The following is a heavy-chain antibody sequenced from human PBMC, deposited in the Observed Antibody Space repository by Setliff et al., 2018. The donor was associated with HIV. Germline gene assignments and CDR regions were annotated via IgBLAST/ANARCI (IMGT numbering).Heavy chain of an antibody. CDR1: GGSISSSSYY. CDR2: IYYSGSA. J-gene: IGHJ5*02. V-gene: IGHV4-39*01. Sequence: PSETLSLTCTVSGGSISSSSYYWGWIRQHPGKGLEYIGYIYYSGSAYYSPSLKSRVTTSVDTSKNQFSLKLRSVTAADTAVYYCARRVYYDFWSGYYLSISKWFDPWGQGILVTVSS. D-gene: IGHD3-3*01. CDR3: ARRVYYDFWSGYYLSISKWFDP.